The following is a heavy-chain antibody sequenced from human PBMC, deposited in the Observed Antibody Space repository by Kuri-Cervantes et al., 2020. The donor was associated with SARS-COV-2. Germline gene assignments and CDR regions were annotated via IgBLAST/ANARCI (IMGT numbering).Heavy chain of an antibody. Sequence: SVQVSCKASGSAFSSLAINWVRQAPGQGLEWMGGTIPIFGSPIYAQKFQGRLSITADESTSSVHMELSSLSSQDTAIYYCASRMGDLTSYTWYKWFDPWGQGTLVTVSS. CDR2: TIPIFGSP. CDR3: ASRMGDLTSYTWYKWFDP. V-gene: IGHV1-69*13. D-gene: IGHD3-16*01. CDR1: GSAFSSLA. J-gene: IGHJ5*02.